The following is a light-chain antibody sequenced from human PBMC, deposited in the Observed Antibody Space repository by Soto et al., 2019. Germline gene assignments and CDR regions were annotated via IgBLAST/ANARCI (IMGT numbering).Light chain of an antibody. CDR2: GNS. CDR1: RSNIGAGYD. Sequence: QSLLTQPPSVSGAPGQRVTISCTGSRSNIGAGYDVHWYQQLPGTAPKLLIYGNSNRPSGVPDRFSGSKSGTSASLAITGLQAEDEADYYCQSYDSSLSGGVFGGGTKLTVL. CDR3: QSYDSSLSGGV. J-gene: IGLJ3*02. V-gene: IGLV1-40*01.